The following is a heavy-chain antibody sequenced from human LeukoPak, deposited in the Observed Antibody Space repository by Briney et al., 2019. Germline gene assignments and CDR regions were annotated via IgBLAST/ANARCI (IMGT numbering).Heavy chain of an antibody. Sequence: GGSLRLSCAASGFTFSNAWMSWVRQAPGKGLEWVGRIKSKTDGGTTDYAAPVNGRFTISRDDSKNTLYLQMNSLKTEDTAVYYCTKATTVTNYYYYGKDVWGQGTTVTVSS. V-gene: IGHV3-15*01. CDR3: TKATTVTNYYYYGKDV. CDR2: IKSKTDGGTT. CDR1: GFTFSNAW. J-gene: IGHJ6*02. D-gene: IGHD4-17*01.